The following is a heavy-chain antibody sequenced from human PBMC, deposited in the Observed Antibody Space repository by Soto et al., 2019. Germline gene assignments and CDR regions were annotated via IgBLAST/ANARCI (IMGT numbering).Heavy chain of an antibody. Sequence: VGSLRLSCAAPYFDFSSYGIHWVRQAPGKGLEWVAASSYDGRETFYADSAKGRFTVSKEMSKNTAFLQMNALRHEDTAVYFCARDSGWPILNFDNWGQGTPVTVSS. CDR3: ARDSGWPILNFDN. CDR2: SSYDGRET. J-gene: IGHJ4*02. CDR1: YFDFSSYG. D-gene: IGHD3-10*01. V-gene: IGHV3-30*03.